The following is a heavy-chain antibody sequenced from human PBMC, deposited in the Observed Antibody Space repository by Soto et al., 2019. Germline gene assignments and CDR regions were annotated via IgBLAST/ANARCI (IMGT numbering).Heavy chain of an antibody. CDR2: IYYSGNT. D-gene: IGHD4-17*01. V-gene: IGHV4-31*03. Sequence: QVQLQESGPGLVKPSQTLSLTCTVSGGSISSGGYYWSWIRQPPGKGLDWIGYIYYSGNTYYNPYLKSRVSISVDTSKNQFSLKLSSVTAADTAVYYCARERSYGDYSWLDPWGQGTLVTVSS. J-gene: IGHJ5*02. CDR3: ARERSYGDYSWLDP. CDR1: GGSISSGGYY.